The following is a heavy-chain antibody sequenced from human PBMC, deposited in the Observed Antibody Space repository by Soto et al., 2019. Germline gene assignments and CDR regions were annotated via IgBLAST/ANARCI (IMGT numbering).Heavy chain of an antibody. CDR2: INHSGSA. CDR1: GGSFSGYI. Sequence: SETLSLTCDVYGGSFSGYIWTWIRQTPGKGLQWIGQINHSGSANYNPSLKSRVTISVHTSNSQFSQKLNSVTAADTAVYYCARGLISGSHYSGGWYYFDSWGQGTQVTVS. CDR3: ARGLISGSHYSGGWYYFDS. J-gene: IGHJ4*02. V-gene: IGHV4-34*01. D-gene: IGHD1-26*01.